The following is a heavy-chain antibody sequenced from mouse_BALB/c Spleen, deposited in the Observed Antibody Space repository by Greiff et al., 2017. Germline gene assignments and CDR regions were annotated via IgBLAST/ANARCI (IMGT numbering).Heavy chain of an antibody. CDR3: ARSGDYYGSSYLYYFDY. Sequence: EVKLVESGGGLVQPGGSRKLSCAASGFTFSSFGMHWVRQAPEKGLEWVAYISSGSSTIYYADTVKGRFTISRDNPKNTLFLQMTSLRSEDTAMYYCARSGDYYGSSYLYYFDYWGQGTTLTVSS. D-gene: IGHD1-1*01. J-gene: IGHJ2*01. CDR1: GFTFSSFG. CDR2: ISSGSSTI. V-gene: IGHV5-17*02.